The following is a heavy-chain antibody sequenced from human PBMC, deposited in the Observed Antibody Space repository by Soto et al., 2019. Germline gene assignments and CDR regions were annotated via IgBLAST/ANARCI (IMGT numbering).Heavy chain of an antibody. D-gene: IGHD3-3*01. CDR3: ARANDRVPIFGVVTRPYYYYGMDV. V-gene: IGHV4-31*03. CDR2: IYYSGST. J-gene: IGHJ6*02. Sequence: PSETLSLTCTVSGGSINNGGYYWSWIRQHPGKGLEWIGYIYYSGSTYYNPSLKSRITISVDTSKNQFSLKLSSVTAADAAVYYCARANDRVPIFGVVTRPYYYYGMDVWGPGTTVTVSS. CDR1: GGSINNGGYY.